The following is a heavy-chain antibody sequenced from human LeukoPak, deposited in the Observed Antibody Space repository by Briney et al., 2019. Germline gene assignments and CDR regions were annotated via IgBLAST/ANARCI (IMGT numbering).Heavy chain of an antibody. D-gene: IGHD3-9*01. V-gene: IGHV3-23*01. CDR3: AKYGILTGSNWFDP. Sequence: VGSLRLSCAASGFTFSSYAMSWVRQAPGKGLEWVSAISGSGGSTYYADSVKGRFTISRDNSKNTLYLQMNSLRAEDTAVYYCAKYGILTGSNWFDPWGQGTLVTVSS. CDR2: ISGSGGST. J-gene: IGHJ5*02. CDR1: GFTFSSYA.